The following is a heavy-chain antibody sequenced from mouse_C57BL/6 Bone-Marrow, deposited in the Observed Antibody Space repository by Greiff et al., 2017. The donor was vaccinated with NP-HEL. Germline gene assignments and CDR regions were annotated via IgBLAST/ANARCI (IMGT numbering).Heavy chain of an antibody. J-gene: IGHJ3*01. CDR2: IYPRSGNT. CDR3: ARAPAWFAY. V-gene: IGHV1-81*01. Sequence: LVESGAELARPGASVKLSCKASGYTFTSYGISWVKQRTGQGLEWIGEIYPRSGNTYYNEKFKGKATLTADKSSSTAYMELRSLTSEDSAVYFCARAPAWFAYWGQGTLVTVSA. CDR1: GYTFTSYG.